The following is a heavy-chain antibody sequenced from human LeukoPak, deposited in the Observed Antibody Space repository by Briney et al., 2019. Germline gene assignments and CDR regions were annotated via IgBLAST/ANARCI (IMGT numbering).Heavy chain of an antibody. D-gene: IGHD1-26*01. CDR3: ARDFRGIVGAIGY. CDR2: ISSNGGST. V-gene: IGHV3-64*01. Sequence: SGGSLRLSCAASGFTFSSYAMHWVRQAPGKGLEYVSAISSNGGSTYYANSVKGRFTISRDNSKNTLYLQMGSLSAEDMAVYYCARDFRGIVGAIGYWGQGTLVTVSS. CDR1: GFTFSSYA. J-gene: IGHJ4*02.